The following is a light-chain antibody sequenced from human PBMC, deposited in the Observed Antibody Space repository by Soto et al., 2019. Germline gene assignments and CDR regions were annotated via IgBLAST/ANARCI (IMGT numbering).Light chain of an antibody. Sequence: QSSLTQSASLSGSLGQSITISCTGTSSDIGGYKYVSWYQQHPGKAPKLIIFEVSNRPSGVSDRFSGSNSGNTASLTISGLQAEDEADYYCTSYSRYRVLVFGGGTKVTVL. J-gene: IGLJ3*02. CDR2: EVS. CDR1: SSDIGGYKY. V-gene: IGLV2-14*01. CDR3: TSYSRYRVLV.